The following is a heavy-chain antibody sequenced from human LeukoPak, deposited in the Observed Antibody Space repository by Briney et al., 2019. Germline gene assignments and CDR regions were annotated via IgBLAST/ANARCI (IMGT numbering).Heavy chain of an antibody. CDR3: ARLYCSGGSCFEEGYFDY. V-gene: IGHV1-8*01. CDR2: MNPNSGNT. CDR1: GYTFSSYD. D-gene: IGHD2-15*01. Sequence: GASVKVSCKASGYTFSSYDINWVRQATGQGLEWMGWMNPNSGNTGYAQKFQGRVSMTSNTSISTAYMELSSLRSEDTAVYYCARLYCSGGSCFEEGYFDYWGQGTLVTVSS. J-gene: IGHJ4*02.